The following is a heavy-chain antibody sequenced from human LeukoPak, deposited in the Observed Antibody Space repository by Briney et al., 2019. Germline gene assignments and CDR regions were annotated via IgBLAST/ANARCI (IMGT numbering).Heavy chain of an antibody. CDR1: GFTVSSNY. Sequence: QPGGSLRLSCAASGFTVSSNYMSWVRQAPGKGLEWVSVIYSGGSTYYADSVKGRFTISRDNSKNTVYLQMNSLRAEATAVYYCARDLNHDSAYRGQGTLVTVSS. D-gene: IGHD3-22*01. V-gene: IGHV3-53*01. J-gene: IGHJ4*02. CDR2: IYSGGST. CDR3: ARDLNHDSAY.